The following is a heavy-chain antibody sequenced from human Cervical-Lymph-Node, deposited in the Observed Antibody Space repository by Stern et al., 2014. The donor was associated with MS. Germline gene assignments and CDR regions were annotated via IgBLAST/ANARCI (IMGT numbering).Heavy chain of an antibody. D-gene: IGHD3-10*01. V-gene: IGHV2-70*04. J-gene: IGHJ4*02. CDR1: GFSLTNTALR. CDR3: AREVHHYYFGGTSYQSSFYFDS. CDR2: IGWGDDK. Sequence: QVTLKESGPALVKPTQTLTLTCTFSGFSLTNTALRVNWIRQRPGKALEWLARIGWGDDKFYSTSLKTRLTISKDTSKNQVVLTMTNMDPVDTATYYCAREVHHYYFGGTSYQSSFYFDSWGQGALVTVSS.